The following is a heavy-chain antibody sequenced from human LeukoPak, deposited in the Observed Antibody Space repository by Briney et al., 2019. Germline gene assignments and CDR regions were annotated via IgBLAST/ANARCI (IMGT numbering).Heavy chain of an antibody. CDR2: IYYSGST. CDR1: GGSISSSSYY. CDR3: AAYSGYYYAVDY. V-gene: IGHV4-39*07. Sequence: SETLSLTCTVSGGSISSSSYYWGWIRQPPGKGLEWIGSIYYSGSTYYNPSLKSRVTISVDTSKNQFSLKLSSVTAADTAVYYCAAYSGYYYAVDYWGQGTLVTVSS. D-gene: IGHD3-22*01. J-gene: IGHJ4*02.